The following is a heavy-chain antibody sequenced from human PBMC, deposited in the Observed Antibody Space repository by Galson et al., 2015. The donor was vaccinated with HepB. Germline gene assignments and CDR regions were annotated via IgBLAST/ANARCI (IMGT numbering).Heavy chain of an antibody. Sequence: SLRLSCAVSGFSVSSNYMSWVRQGPGKGLEWVSVIYSGADSTDYADSVKGRFTISRDHSKNTLYLQMNSLRADDTAVYYCARDNRHYFYDSSGYYDYWGQGTLVTVSS. V-gene: IGHV3-53*01. CDR1: GFSVSSNY. CDR2: IYSGADST. D-gene: IGHD3-22*01. J-gene: IGHJ4*02. CDR3: ARDNRHYFYDSSGYYDY.